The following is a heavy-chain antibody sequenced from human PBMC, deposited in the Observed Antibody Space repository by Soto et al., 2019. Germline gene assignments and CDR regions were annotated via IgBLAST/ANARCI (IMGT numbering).Heavy chain of an antibody. V-gene: IGHV4-31*03. CDR2: IYYSGST. CDR3: ARNTAMVTWWFDP. Sequence: PSETLSLTCTVSGGSISSGGYYWSWIRQHPGKGLEWIGYIYYSGSTYYNPSLKSRVTISVDTSKNQFSLKPSSVTAADTAVYYCARNTAMVTWWFDPWGQGTLVTVSS. J-gene: IGHJ5*02. D-gene: IGHD5-18*01. CDR1: GGSISSGGYY.